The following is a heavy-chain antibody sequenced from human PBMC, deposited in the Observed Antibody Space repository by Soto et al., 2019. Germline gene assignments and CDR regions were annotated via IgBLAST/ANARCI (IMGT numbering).Heavy chain of an antibody. CDR2: LWYDGSNK. V-gene: IGHV3-33*01. CDR1: GFTFSSYG. CDR3: ARGHYYYDSSGFDY. J-gene: IGHJ4*02. D-gene: IGHD3-22*01. Sequence: GGSRRLSCEASGFTFSSYGMHWVRQAPGKGLEWVAVLWYDGSNKYYADSVKGRLTISRDNSKNTLYLQMKSLRAEDTAAYYCARGHYYYDSSGFDYWGQGTLVTVS.